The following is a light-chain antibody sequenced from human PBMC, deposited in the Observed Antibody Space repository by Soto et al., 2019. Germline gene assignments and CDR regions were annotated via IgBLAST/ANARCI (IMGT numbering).Light chain of an antibody. J-gene: IGKJ1*01. CDR3: QQYENWPWT. V-gene: IGKV3-15*01. CDR2: AAS. CDR1: EAVSTN. Sequence: ERVMTQSPATLSVFPGEGASLSCRASEAVSTNLAWYQHKPGLAPRLLIYAASTRSTGVPARFSGSGSGTEFTLTISNLQSEDVATYYCQQYENWPWTFGQGTKVEI.